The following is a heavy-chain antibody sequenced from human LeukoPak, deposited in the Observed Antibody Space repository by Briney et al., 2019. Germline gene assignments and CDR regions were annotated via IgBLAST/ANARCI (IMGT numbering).Heavy chain of an antibody. Sequence: GRSLRLSCAASGFTFSSYGMHWVRQAPGKGLEWVAVISYDGSNKYYADSVKGRFTISRDNSKNTLYLQMNSLRTEDTSLYYCAKSRNYGSGSYLDYWGPGTLVTVSS. D-gene: IGHD3-10*01. J-gene: IGHJ4*02. CDR3: AKSRNYGSGSYLDY. CDR1: GFTFSSYG. CDR2: ISYDGSNK. V-gene: IGHV3-30*18.